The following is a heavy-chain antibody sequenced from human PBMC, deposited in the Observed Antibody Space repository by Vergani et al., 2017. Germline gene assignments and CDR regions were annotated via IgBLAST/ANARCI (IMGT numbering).Heavy chain of an antibody. CDR3: ARHDSGHYDSSYYGLDV. Sequence: QLQLHKSGPGLVKPSETLSLTCTLSGGCISSSSHFWGWLRQTPGKGLEWIGSIYYSGSTYYNPSLKSRVSISVDTSKNQFSLKLSSVTAADSAVYYCARHDSGHYDSSYYGLDVWGQGTTVTVSS. J-gene: IGHJ6*02. D-gene: IGHD3-16*01. CDR2: IYYSGST. V-gene: IGHV4-39*01. CDR1: GGCISSSSHF.